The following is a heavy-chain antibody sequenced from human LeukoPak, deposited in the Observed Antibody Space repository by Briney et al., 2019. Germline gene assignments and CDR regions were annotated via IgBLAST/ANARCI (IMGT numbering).Heavy chain of an antibody. D-gene: IGHD3-3*01. CDR3: ARARITIFGVVNYFDY. J-gene: IGHJ4*02. CDR2: ISSSSSYI. V-gene: IGHV3-21*01. CDR1: GFTFSSYS. Sequence: GGSLRLSCAASGFTFSSYSMNWVRQAPGKGLEWVSSISSSSSYIYYADSVKGRFTISRDDAKNSLYLQMNSLRAEDMAVYYCARARITIFGVVNYFDYWGQGTLVTVSS.